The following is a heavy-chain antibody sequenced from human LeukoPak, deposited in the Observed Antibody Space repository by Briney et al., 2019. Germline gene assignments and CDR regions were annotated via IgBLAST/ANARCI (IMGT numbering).Heavy chain of an antibody. CDR1: GGSFSGYY. V-gene: IGHV4-34*01. Sequence: SETLSLTCAVYGGSFSGYYWSWIRQHPGKGLEWIGYIYHSGSTYYNPSLKSRVTTSVDRSKNQFSLKLSSVTAADTAVYYCARSSADLEAFDYWGQGTLVTVSS. J-gene: IGHJ4*02. D-gene: IGHD3-3*01. CDR2: IYHSGST. CDR3: ARSSADLEAFDY.